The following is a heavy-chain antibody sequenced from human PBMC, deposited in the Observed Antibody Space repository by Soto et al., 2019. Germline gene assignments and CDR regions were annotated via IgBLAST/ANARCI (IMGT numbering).Heavy chain of an antibody. CDR3: AEEKEVFNWATFYFDY. CDR2: TSYDGNNE. CDR1: GFTFSNYA. V-gene: IGHV3-30*18. J-gene: IGHJ4*02. D-gene: IGHD1-1*01. Sequence: SLRLSCAASGFTFSNYAMHWVRQAPGKRLERVALTSYDGNNEYYTDSVKGRFTISRDNSKNTLFLQMNSPRPVDTAVYYCAEEKEVFNWATFYFDYWGQAALV.